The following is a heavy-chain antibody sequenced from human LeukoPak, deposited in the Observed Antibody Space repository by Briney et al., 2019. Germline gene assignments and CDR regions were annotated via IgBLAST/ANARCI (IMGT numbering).Heavy chain of an antibody. Sequence: ASVKVSCKASGYTSTSYDINWVRQATGQGLEWMGWMNPNSGNTGYAQKFQGRVTMTRNTSISTAYMELSSLRSEDTAVYYCARSGLLLRFLEWLSLDVWGKGTTVTVSS. V-gene: IGHV1-8*01. CDR3: ARSGLLLRFLEWLSLDV. J-gene: IGHJ6*04. CDR2: MNPNSGNT. CDR1: GYTSTSYD. D-gene: IGHD3-3*01.